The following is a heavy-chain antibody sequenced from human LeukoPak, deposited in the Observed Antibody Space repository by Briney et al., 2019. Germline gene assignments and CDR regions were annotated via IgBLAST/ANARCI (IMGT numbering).Heavy chain of an antibody. Sequence: GGSLRLSCAASGFTFTSYSMSWVRQAPGKGLEWVSGTSDRGDYTYYADSVKGRFTISRDNSKNTLYLQMNSLRAEDTALYFCTKKAQYNGNYPLDYWGQGTLVAVSS. J-gene: IGHJ4*02. CDR3: TKKAQYNGNYPLDY. D-gene: IGHD1-26*01. CDR1: GFTFTSYS. V-gene: IGHV3-23*01. CDR2: TSDRGDYT.